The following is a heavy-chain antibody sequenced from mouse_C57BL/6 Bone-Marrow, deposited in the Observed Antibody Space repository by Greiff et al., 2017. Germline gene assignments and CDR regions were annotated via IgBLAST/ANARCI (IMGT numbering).Heavy chain of an antibody. Sequence: VQLQQSGAELARPGASVKLSCKASGYTFTSYGISWVKQRTGQGLEWIGEIYPRSGNTYYNEKFKGKATLTADKSSSTAYMELRSLTSEDSAVXFCARDYGSSSGVYYFDYWGQGTTLTVSS. J-gene: IGHJ2*01. V-gene: IGHV1-81*01. CDR2: IYPRSGNT. CDR3: ARDYGSSSGVYYFDY. D-gene: IGHD1-1*01. CDR1: GYTFTSYG.